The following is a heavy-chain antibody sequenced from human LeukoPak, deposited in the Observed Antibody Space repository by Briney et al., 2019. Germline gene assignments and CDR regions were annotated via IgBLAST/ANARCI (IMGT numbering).Heavy chain of an antibody. Sequence: ASVKVSCKASGYTFTSYGISWVRQAPGQGLEWMGWISAYNGNTNYAQKLQGRVTMTTDTSTSTAYMELRSLRSDDTAVYYCARDNGDIVVVPAAGNWFDPWGQGTLVTVFS. D-gene: IGHD2-2*01. CDR2: ISAYNGNT. CDR1: GYTFTSYG. J-gene: IGHJ5*02. V-gene: IGHV1-18*01. CDR3: ARDNGDIVVVPAAGNWFDP.